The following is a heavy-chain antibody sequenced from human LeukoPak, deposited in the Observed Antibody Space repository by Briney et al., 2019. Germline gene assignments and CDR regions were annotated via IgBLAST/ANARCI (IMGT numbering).Heavy chain of an antibody. V-gene: IGHV1-2*02. Sequence: GASVKVSCKATGYTFTGDYMHWGRQGPGQGLEWLGWINPNSGGTNYAQKFQGRVTMTRDTSISTAYMELSRLRSDDTAVYYCARDLLTAAGGGYWGQGTLVTVSS. CDR2: INPNSGGT. D-gene: IGHD6-13*01. J-gene: IGHJ4*02. CDR1: GYTFTGDY. CDR3: ARDLLTAAGGGY.